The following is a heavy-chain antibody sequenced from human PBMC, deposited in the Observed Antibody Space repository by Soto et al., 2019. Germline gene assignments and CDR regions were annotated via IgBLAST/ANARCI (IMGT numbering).Heavy chain of an antibody. CDR1: GFTFSSCA. J-gene: IGHJ6*02. Sequence: PGGSLRLSCAASGFTFSSCAMSWVRQAPGKGMEWVSGINGSGGSTYYADSVKGRFTIPRDNSKNTLYLQMNSLRAEDTAVYYCAKEGRSGYPPYIYYYGMDVWGPGTTLTV. V-gene: IGHV3-23*01. D-gene: IGHD3-3*01. CDR3: AKEGRSGYPPYIYYYGMDV. CDR2: INGSGGST.